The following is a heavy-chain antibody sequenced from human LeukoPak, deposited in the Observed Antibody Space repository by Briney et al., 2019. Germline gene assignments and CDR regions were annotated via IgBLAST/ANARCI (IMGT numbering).Heavy chain of an antibody. V-gene: IGHV3-23*01. D-gene: IGHD3-16*01. CDR2: ISGSGGST. J-gene: IGHJ4*02. CDR1: GFTFSSYA. CDR3: AKGPMWRWGSGGYYFDY. Sequence: GGSLRLSCAASGFTFSSYAMSWVRQAPGKGLEWVSAISGSGGSTYYADSVKGRFTISRDNSKNTLYLQMNSLRAEDTAVYYCAKGPMWRWGSGGYYFDYWGQGTLVTVSS.